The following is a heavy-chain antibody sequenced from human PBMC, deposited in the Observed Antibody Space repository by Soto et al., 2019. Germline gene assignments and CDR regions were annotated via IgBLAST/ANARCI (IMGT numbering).Heavy chain of an antibody. D-gene: IGHD3-22*01. Sequence: QVQLVESGGGVVQPGRSPRLSCAASGFTFSSYAMHWVRQAPGKGLEWVAVISYDGSNKYYADSVKGRFTISRDNSKNTLYLQMNSLRAEDTAVYYCARDHEGVIVVVNLFDYWGQGTLVTVSS. CDR3: ARDHEGVIVVVNLFDY. CDR2: ISYDGSNK. CDR1: GFTFSSYA. J-gene: IGHJ4*02. V-gene: IGHV3-30-3*01.